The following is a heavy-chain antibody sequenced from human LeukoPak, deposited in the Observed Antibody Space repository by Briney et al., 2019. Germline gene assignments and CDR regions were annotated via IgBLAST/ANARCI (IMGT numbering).Heavy chain of an antibody. V-gene: IGHV3-30*18. CDR3: AKDRLKVSLTMGYFDY. CDR2: ISYDGSNK. D-gene: IGHD1/OR15-1a*01. CDR1: GFTFSSYG. J-gene: IGHJ4*02. Sequence: PGGSLRLSCAASGFTFSSYGMHWVRQAPGKGLEWVAVISYDGSNKYYADSVKGRFTISRDNSKNTLYLQMNSLRAEDTAVYYCAKDRLKVSLTMGYFDYWGQGTLVTVSS.